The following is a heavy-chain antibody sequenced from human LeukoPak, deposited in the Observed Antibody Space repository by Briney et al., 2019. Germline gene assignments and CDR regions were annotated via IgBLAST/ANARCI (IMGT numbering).Heavy chain of an antibody. CDR1: GFTFTTYW. D-gene: IGHD2-21*01. Sequence: PGESLRLSCAASGFTFTTYWMSWVRQLPGKGLEWVSAISDTGNTYHADSVKGRFTISRDSSKNTLFLQMNRLRPEDAAVYYCAKAPVTTCSGAYCYPFDYWGQGTLVTVSS. V-gene: IGHV3-23*01. CDR2: ISDTGNT. J-gene: IGHJ4*02. CDR3: AKAPVTTCSGAYCYPFDY.